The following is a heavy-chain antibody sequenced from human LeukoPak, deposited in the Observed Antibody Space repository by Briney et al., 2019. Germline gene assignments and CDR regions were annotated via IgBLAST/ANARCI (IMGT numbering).Heavy chain of an antibody. CDR1: GGSFSGYY. CDR3: AREIYYYDSSGFDY. J-gene: IGHJ4*02. Sequence: EALSLTCAVYGGSFSGYYWSWIRQPPGKGLEWIGEINHSGSTNYNPSLKSRVTISVDTSKNQFSLKLSSVTAADTAVYYCAREIYYYDSSGFDYWGQGTLVTVSS. V-gene: IGHV4-34*01. CDR2: INHSGST. D-gene: IGHD3-22*01.